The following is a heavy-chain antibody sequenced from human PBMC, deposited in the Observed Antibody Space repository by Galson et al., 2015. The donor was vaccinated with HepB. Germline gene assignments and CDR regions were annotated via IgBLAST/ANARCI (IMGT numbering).Heavy chain of an antibody. Sequence: SVKVSCKASGYTFTSYAMHWVRQAPGQRLEWMGWINAGNGNTKYSQKFQGRVTITRDTSASTAYMELSSLRSEDTAVYYCARVVGWYIAFDIWGQGTMVTVSS. V-gene: IGHV1-3*01. CDR1: GYTFTSYA. J-gene: IGHJ3*02. CDR2: INAGNGNT. CDR3: ARVVGWYIAFDI. D-gene: IGHD6-19*01.